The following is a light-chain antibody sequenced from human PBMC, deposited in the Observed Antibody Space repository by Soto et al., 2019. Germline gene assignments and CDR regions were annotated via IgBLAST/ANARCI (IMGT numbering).Light chain of an antibody. CDR3: QQYESLPIT. CDR1: ETLSSNS. Sequence: EIVLTQSPGTLSLSPGERATLSCRASETLSSNSLARYQQRPGQTPRVLVYGASNRATGIPDNFSGSGSGTDFTHTNSRLEPEDFEAYYCQQYESLPITFGGGTKV. CDR2: GAS. V-gene: IGKV3-20*01. J-gene: IGKJ4*01.